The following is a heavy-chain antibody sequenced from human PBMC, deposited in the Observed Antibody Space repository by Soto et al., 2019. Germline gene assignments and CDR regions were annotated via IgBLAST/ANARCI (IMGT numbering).Heavy chain of an antibody. CDR1: GFTFSSYA. Sequence: GGSLRLSCAASGFTFSSYAMHWVRQAPGKGLEWVAVISYDGSNKYYADSVKGRFTISRDNSKNTLYLQMNSLRAEDTAVYYCARDFRYCSGGSCYVGVNWFDPWGQGTLVTVSS. CDR2: ISYDGSNK. CDR3: ARDFRYCSGGSCYVGVNWFDP. J-gene: IGHJ5*02. D-gene: IGHD2-15*01. V-gene: IGHV3-30-3*01.